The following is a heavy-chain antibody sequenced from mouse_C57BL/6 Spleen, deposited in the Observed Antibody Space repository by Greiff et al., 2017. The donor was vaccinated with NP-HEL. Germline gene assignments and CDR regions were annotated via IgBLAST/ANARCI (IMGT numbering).Heavy chain of an antibody. CDR1: GYTFTSYW. CDR3: AGGYYGSRWYYYAMDD. CDR2: INPSSGYT. J-gene: IGHJ4*01. Sequence: VQLQQSGAELAKPGASVKLSCKASGYTFTSYWMHWVKQRPGQGLEWIGYINPSSGYTKYNQKFKDKATLTADKSSSTAYMQLSSLTYEDSAVYYCAGGYYGSRWYYYAMDDWGQGTSVTVSS. D-gene: IGHD1-1*01. V-gene: IGHV1-7*01.